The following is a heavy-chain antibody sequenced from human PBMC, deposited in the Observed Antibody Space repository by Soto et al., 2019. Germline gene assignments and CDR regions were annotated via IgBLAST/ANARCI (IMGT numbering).Heavy chain of an antibody. Sequence: GGSLRLSCTVSGLTFGDYAMSWFRQAPGKGLEWVGFIRSKARGATTDYAASVKGRFTISRDDSKSIAYLQMNSLQTEDTAVYYCGRVAVVVATDHWGQGTLVTVSS. CDR1: GLTFGDYA. CDR3: GRVAVVVATDH. CDR2: IRSKARGATT. D-gene: IGHD2-15*01. V-gene: IGHV3-49*03. J-gene: IGHJ4*02.